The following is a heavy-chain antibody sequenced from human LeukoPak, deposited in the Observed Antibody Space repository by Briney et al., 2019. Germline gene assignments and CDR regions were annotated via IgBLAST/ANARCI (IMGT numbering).Heavy chain of an antibody. Sequence: SETLSLSCAVSGGSISNYYWSWVRQPAGKGLEWIWRISSSVNTHYKPSLMSRVTVSLDTSKNQFSPRMSSLTAADTAVYYCASGGGSGSYAESGGQGTLVTVSS. CDR1: GGSISNYY. D-gene: IGHD1-26*01. CDR3: ASGGGSGSYAES. J-gene: IGHJ4*02. CDR2: ISSSVNT. V-gene: IGHV4-4*07.